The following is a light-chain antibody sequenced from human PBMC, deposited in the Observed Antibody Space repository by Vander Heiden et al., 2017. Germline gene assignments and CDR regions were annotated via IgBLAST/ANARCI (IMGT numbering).Light chain of an antibody. CDR2: DDA. J-gene: IGLJ3*02. Sequence: SSVLTQPPSLSVAPGQPATITCGGDKIGSKTLHWYQQKAGQAPVLVVFDDADRPAGIPERFSGSNSGNTATLTITRVEAGDEADYYCQVWDSRSDHVVFGGGTKLTVL. V-gene: IGLV3-21*02. CDR1: KIGSKT. CDR3: QVWDSRSDHVV.